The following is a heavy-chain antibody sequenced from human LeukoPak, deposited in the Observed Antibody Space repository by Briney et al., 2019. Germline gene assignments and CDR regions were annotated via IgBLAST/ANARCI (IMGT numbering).Heavy chain of an antibody. Sequence: GGSLRLSCAASGFTFSSYWMHWVRQAPGKGLEWVAFIRYDGSNKYYADSVKGRFTISRDNSKNTLYLQMNSLRAEDTAVYYCAGVEYSSSLGGYYYYMDVWGKGTTVTVSS. CDR2: IRYDGSNK. V-gene: IGHV3-30*02. CDR1: GFTFSSYW. CDR3: AGVEYSSSLGGYYYYMDV. D-gene: IGHD6-6*01. J-gene: IGHJ6*03.